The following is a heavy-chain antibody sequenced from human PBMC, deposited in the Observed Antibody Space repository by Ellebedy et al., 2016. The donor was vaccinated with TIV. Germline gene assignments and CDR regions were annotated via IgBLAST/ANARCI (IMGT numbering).Heavy chain of an antibody. Sequence: PGGSLRLSCAASGFTFSTYAMHWVRQAPGKGLEYVSALTVNGDWTHHASSVKDRFTISRDNSKNTLYLQMGSLTAEDTAVYYCARRGSGGYDYWGQGTLVTVSS. J-gene: IGHJ4*02. CDR2: LTVNGDWT. D-gene: IGHD2-15*01. CDR3: ARRGSGGYDY. CDR1: GFTFSTYA. V-gene: IGHV3-64*01.